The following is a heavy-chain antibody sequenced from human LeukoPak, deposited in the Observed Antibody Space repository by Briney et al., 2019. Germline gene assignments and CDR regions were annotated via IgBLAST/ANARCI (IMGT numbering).Heavy chain of an antibody. CDR1: GFTFSSYG. Sequence: PGRSLRLSCAVSGFTFSSYGMHWARQAPGKGLEWVAVIWYDGSNKYYADSVKGRFTISRDNSKNTLYLQMNSLRAEDTAVYYCAKLTSFYYMDVWGKGTTVTVSS. CDR3: AKLTSFYYMDV. J-gene: IGHJ6*03. CDR2: IWYDGSNK. D-gene: IGHD1-1*01. V-gene: IGHV3-33*06.